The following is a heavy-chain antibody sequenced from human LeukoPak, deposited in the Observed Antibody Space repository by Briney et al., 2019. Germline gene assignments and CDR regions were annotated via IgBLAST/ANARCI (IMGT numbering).Heavy chain of an antibody. CDR1: GFTFTSYG. V-gene: IGHV3-30*02. J-gene: IGHJ4*02. CDR2: IRYDASNR. D-gene: IGHD2-15*01. Sequence: PTGGSLRLSCAASGFTFTSYGMHWVRQGPGKGLEWVAFIRYDASNRHYADSVKGRFTISRDNSKNIVYLQMNSLRAEDTAVYYCAKDSPYCSGGICCSFLDYWGQGTLVSVSS. CDR3: AKDSPYCSGGICCSFLDY.